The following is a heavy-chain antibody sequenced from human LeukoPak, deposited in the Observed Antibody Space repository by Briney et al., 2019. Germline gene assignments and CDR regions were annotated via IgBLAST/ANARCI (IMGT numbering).Heavy chain of an antibody. D-gene: IGHD3-16*01. J-gene: IGHJ4*02. V-gene: IGHV4-39*07. Sequence: PSETLSLTCTVSGGSISSSSYYWGWIRQPPGKGLEWIGSIYYSGSTYYNPSLKSRVTISVDTSKNQFSLKLSSVTTADTAMYYCARYLRQPGTFYLDKWGQGTWVTVSS. CDR3: ARYLRQPGTFYLDK. CDR1: GGSISSSSYY. CDR2: IYYSGST.